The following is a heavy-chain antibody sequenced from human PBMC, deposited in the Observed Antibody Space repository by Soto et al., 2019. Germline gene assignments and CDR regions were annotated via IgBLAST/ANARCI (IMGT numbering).Heavy chain of an antibody. D-gene: IGHD6-13*01. CDR3: ASSSSSWYFHYYYYGMDV. Sequence: PSETLSLTCTVSGGSISSSSYYWGWIRQPPGKGLEWIGSIYYSGSTYYNPSLKSRVTISVDTSKNQFSLKLSSVTAADTAVYYCASSSSSWYFHYYYYGMDVWGQGTTVTV. J-gene: IGHJ6*02. CDR2: IYYSGST. CDR1: GGSISSSSYY. V-gene: IGHV4-39*01.